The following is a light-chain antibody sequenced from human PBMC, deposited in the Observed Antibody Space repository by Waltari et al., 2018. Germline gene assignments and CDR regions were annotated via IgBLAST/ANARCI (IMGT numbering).Light chain of an antibody. Sequence: QLVLTQSPSASASLGASVKLTCTLSSGHSSYAIAWHHQQPEKGPRYLMKLNSDGSHSKGDGIPDRFSGSSSGAERYLTISSLQSEDEADYYCQTWGTGIPVFGGGTKLTVL. CDR1: SGHSSYA. V-gene: IGLV4-69*01. CDR2: LNSDGSH. J-gene: IGLJ3*02. CDR3: QTWGTGIPV.